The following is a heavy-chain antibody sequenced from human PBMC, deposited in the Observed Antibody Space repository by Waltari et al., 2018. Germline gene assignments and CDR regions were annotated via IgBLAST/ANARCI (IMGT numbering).Heavy chain of an antibody. CDR3: ARAYYYDSSGYYYDY. CDR1: GGSISSSNW. V-gene: IGHV4-4*02. J-gene: IGHJ4*02. D-gene: IGHD3-22*01. CDR2: IYHSGST. Sequence: QVQLQESGPGLVKPSGTLSLTCAVSGGSISSSNWWSWVRQPPGKGLEWIGEIYHSGSTNYKPSLKSRGTISVDKSKNQFSLKLSSVTAADTAVYYCARAYYYDSSGYYYDYWGQGTLVTVSS.